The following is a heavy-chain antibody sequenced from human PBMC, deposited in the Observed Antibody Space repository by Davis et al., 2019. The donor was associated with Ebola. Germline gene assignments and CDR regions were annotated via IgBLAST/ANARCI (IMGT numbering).Heavy chain of an antibody. V-gene: IGHV4-31*03. CDR2: VFHSGST. Sequence: MPSETLFLTCTVSGGALGSGTHFWSWIRQYPGGGLEWLGYVFHSGSTFFNPYLRSRVSMSVDPSKNQFSLTLRSVTAADTAVYYCARPPMGVYGFDVWGQGTTVTVSS. CDR3: ARPPMGVYGFDV. D-gene: IGHD1-26*01. J-gene: IGHJ6*02. CDR1: GGALGSGTHF.